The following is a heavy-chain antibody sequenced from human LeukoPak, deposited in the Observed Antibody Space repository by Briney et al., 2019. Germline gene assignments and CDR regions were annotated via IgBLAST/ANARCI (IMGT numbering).Heavy chain of an antibody. CDR3: ARGRGGFWTGLDS. CDR1: GDSTSGYF. V-gene: IGHV4-59*01. CDR2: ISNSDST. J-gene: IGHJ4*02. Sequence: SGTLSLTCIVSGDSTSGYFWTWLRQPPGKELQWIGFISNSDSTSYKTGSTSYNPSLKSRVSVSADTARNRLSLRLTSVTAADTAVYYCARGRGGFWTGLDSRGQGTLVTVSS. D-gene: IGHD3/OR15-3a*01.